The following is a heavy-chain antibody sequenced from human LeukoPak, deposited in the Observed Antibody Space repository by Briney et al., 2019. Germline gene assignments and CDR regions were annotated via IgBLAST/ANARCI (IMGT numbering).Heavy chain of an antibody. V-gene: IGHV3-23*01. CDR3: AKAPVTTCRGAYCYPFDY. Sequence: GGSLRLSCAASGFTFSSYAMSWVRHPPGKGLEWVAVISARGSEYYPDSVKGRFTISRDNSKNTLFLQMNRLRPEDAAVYYCAKAPVTTCRGAYCYPFDYWGQGTLVTVSS. D-gene: IGHD2-21*01. CDR2: ISARGSE. J-gene: IGHJ4*02. CDR1: GFTFSSYA.